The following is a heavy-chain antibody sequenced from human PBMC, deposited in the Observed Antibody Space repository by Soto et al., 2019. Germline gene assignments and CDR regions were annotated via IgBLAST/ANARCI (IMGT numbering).Heavy chain of an antibody. J-gene: IGHJ6*02. CDR3: AADRGYSYGYRYYYGMDV. D-gene: IGHD5-18*01. V-gene: IGHV1-58*01. CDR2: IVVGSGNT. CDR1: GFTFTSSA. Sequence: AASVKVSCKASGFTFTSSAVQWVRQARGQRLEWIGWIVVGSGNTNYAQKFQERVTITRDMSTSTAYMELSSLRSEDTAVYYCAADRGYSYGYRYYYGMDVWGQGTTVTV.